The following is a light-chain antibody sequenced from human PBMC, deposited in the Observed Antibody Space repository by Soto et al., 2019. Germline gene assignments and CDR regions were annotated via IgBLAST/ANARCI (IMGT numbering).Light chain of an antibody. Sequence: EIVLTQSPATLSLSPGERATLSCRASQSVSSDLAWYHQKPGQAPRLLISGASTRATGIPARFSGSGSGTEFTLTISSLQSEDFAVYYCQQYKNWPPITFGQGTRLEIK. CDR1: QSVSSD. CDR3: QQYKNWPPIT. J-gene: IGKJ5*01. CDR2: GAS. V-gene: IGKV3-15*01.